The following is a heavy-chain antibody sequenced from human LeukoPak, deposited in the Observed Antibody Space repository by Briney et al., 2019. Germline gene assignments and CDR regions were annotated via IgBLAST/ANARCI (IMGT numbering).Heavy chain of an antibody. V-gene: IGHV3-43*01. CDR3: AKVEGASKASVY. CDR2: IGWDGATT. D-gene: IGHD1-1*01. J-gene: IGHJ4*02. CDR1: GFTFNDYT. Sequence: GGSLRLSCAASGFTFNDYTMHWVRQAPGKGLEWVSLIGWDGATTYYADSVKGRFTISRDNSKNTLYLQMYSLRAEDTAVYYCAKVEGASKASVYWGQGALVTVSS.